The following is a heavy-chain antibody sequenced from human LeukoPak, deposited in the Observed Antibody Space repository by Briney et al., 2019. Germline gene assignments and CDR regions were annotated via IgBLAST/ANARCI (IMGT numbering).Heavy chain of an antibody. CDR2: IYTSGST. V-gene: IGHV4-4*07. Sequence: SETLSLTCTVSGGSISTYYCSWIRQPAGKGLEWIGRIYTSGSTSYSSSLKSRVTMSVDTSKNQFSLKLSSVTAADTAVYYCARDVGGYNYGYSLDYWGQGTLSPSPQ. CDR1: GGSISTYY. J-gene: IGHJ4*02. CDR3: ARDVGGYNYGYSLDY. D-gene: IGHD5-18*01.